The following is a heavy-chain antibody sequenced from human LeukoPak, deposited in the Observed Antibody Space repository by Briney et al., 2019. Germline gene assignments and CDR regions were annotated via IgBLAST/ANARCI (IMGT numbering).Heavy chain of an antibody. CDR2: ISYLSSHI. V-gene: IGHV3-21*01. D-gene: IGHD3-16*01. Sequence: PGGSLGLSCSASGFTFSEYDMNWFRQAPGKGLEWVSSISYLSSHIYYGDSVKGRFSISRDNAKNSLYLQMNTLGAEDTAIYYCGRAFPPLRTSSAGDLWGQGILVTVSS. CDR1: GFTFSEYD. J-gene: IGHJ4*02. CDR3: GRAFPPLRTSSAGDL.